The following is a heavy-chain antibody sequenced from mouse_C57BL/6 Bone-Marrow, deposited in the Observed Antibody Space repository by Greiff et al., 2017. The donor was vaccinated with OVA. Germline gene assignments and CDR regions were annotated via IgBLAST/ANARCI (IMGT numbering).Heavy chain of an antibody. CDR2: INPSTGGT. Sequence: EVQLQQSGPELVKPGASVKISCKASGYSFTSYYIHWVKQRPGQGLEWIGEINPSTGGTTYNQKFKAKATLTVDKSSSTAYMQLKSLTSEDSAVYYCARLGDGYFAWFAYWGQGTLVTVSA. CDR3: ARLGDGYFAWFAY. V-gene: IGHV1-42*01. J-gene: IGHJ3*01. D-gene: IGHD2-3*01. CDR1: GYSFTSYY.